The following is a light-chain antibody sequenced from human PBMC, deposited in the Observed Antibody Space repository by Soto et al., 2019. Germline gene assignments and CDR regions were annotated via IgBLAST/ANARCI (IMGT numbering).Light chain of an antibody. J-gene: IGLJ1*01. CDR3: QVWDSSSDHYV. CDR2: DDS. CDR1: NIGRKR. V-gene: IGLV3-21*02. Sequence: SSELPQHPSGSVAPGQTARITCGGSNIGRKRVHWYQQNPGQAPVLVAYDDSDRPSRIPERFSGANSRNTATLTISRVEAGYEDDYYCQVWDSSSDHYVFGTGTKVTVL.